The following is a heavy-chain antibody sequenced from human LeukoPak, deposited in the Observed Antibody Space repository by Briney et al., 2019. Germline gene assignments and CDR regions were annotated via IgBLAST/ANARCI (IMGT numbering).Heavy chain of an antibody. V-gene: IGHV4-30-4*01. J-gene: IGHJ4*02. Sequence: SETLSLTCTVSGGSISSGDYYWSWIRQPPGKGLEWIGYIYYSGSTYYNPSLKGRVTISVDTSKNQFSLKLSSVTAADTAVYYCARDGMATIDYWGQGTLVTVSS. CDR1: GGSISSGDYY. CDR2: IYYSGST. D-gene: IGHD5-24*01. CDR3: ARDGMATIDY.